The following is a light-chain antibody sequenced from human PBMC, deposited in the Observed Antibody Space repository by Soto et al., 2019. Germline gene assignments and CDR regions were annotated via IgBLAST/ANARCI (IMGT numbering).Light chain of an antibody. J-gene: IGKJ1*01. V-gene: IGKV3-20*01. Sequence: EIVLTQSPGTLSLSPGERATLSCRASQSVSSSHLARDEQKPGQAPRLLIYGASSRATGIPDRFSGSGSGADFTLNISRLEAEDFAVYACQQYGSSPWTFGQGPMVEIK. CDR1: QSVSSSH. CDR2: GAS. CDR3: QQYGSSPWT.